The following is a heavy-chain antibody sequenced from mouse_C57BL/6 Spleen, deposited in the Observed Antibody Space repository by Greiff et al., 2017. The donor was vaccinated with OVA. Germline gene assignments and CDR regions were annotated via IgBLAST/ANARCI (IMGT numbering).Heavy chain of an antibody. CDR2: IYPGSGST. J-gene: IGHJ2*01. V-gene: IGHV1-55*01. Sequence: QVQLQQPGAELVKPGASVKMSCKASGYTFTSYWITWVKQRPGQGLEWIGDIYPGSGSTNYNEKFKSKATLTVDTSSSTAYMQLSSLTSEDSAVYYCARKVVTTLYFDYWGQGTTLTVSS. CDR3: ARKVVTTLYFDY. CDR1: GYTFTSYW. D-gene: IGHD2-2*01.